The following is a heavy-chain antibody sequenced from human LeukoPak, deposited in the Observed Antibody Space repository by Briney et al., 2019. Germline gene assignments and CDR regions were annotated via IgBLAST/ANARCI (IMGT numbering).Heavy chain of an antibody. CDR2: IKQDGSEK. CDR1: GFTFTTYW. CDR3: ARDRTRLVY. J-gene: IGHJ4*02. V-gene: IGHV3-7*01. D-gene: IGHD6-6*01. Sequence: GGSLRLSCAASGFTFTTYWMSWVRQAPGKGLERVANIKQDGSEKYYVDSAKGRFTISRDNAKNSLYLQMNSLRAEDTAVYYCARDRTRLVYWGQGTLVTVSS.